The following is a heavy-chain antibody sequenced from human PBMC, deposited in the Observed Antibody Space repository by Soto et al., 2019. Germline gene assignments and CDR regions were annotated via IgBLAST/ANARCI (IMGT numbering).Heavy chain of an antibody. Sequence: FLRLSCSASGFTFSSYAMHWVRQAPGKGLEWVAIISYDGSNKYYADSVKGRFTISRDRANDTLYLQMNSLGAEDTAVYYCARHGYSYGFDYWGQGTLVTVSS. CDR2: ISYDGSNK. CDR3: ARHGYSYGFDY. CDR1: GFTFSSYA. J-gene: IGHJ4*02. V-gene: IGHV3-30-3*01. D-gene: IGHD5-18*01.